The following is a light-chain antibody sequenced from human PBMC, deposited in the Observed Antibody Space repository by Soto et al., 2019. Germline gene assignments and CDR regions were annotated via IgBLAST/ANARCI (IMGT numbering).Light chain of an antibody. V-gene: IGLV2-23*01. CDR1: SSDVGSYNL. J-gene: IGLJ3*02. Sequence: QSALTQPASVSGSPGQSITISCTGTSSDVGSYNLVSWYTLHPGKAPKLMIYEGSKRPSGVSNRFSGSKSGNTAALTISGLQDEDESDYYCCSYAGSSTWVFGGGTKVTVL. CDR2: EGS. CDR3: CSYAGSSTWV.